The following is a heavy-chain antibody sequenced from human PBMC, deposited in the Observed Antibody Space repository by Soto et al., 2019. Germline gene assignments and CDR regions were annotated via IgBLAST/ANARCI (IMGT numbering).Heavy chain of an antibody. CDR1: GGSISSGGYY. D-gene: IGHD6-6*01. J-gene: IGHJ5*02. CDR3: ARGASIAARPCWFDP. CDR2: IYYSGST. Sequence: SETLSLTCTVSGGSISSGGYYWSWIRQHPGKGLEWIGYIYYSGSTYYNPSLKSRVTISVDTSKNQFSLKLSSVTAADTAVYYCARGASIAARPCWFDPWGQGTLVTVSS. V-gene: IGHV4-31*03.